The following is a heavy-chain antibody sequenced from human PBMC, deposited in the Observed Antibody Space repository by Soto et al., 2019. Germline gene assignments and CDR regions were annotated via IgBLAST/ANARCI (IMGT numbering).Heavy chain of an antibody. CDR2: IRSKAYGGTT. J-gene: IGHJ6*02. CDR3: TTGASWSLNKVVTESSYYYYGMDV. CDR1: GFTFGDYA. D-gene: IGHD3-22*01. V-gene: IGHV3-49*03. Sequence: GGSLRLSCTASGFTFGDYAMSWFRQAPGKGLEWVGFIRSKAYGGTTEYAASVKGRFTISRDDSKSIAYLQMNSLKTEDTAVYYCTTGASWSLNKVVTESSYYYYGMDVRGQGTTVTVSS.